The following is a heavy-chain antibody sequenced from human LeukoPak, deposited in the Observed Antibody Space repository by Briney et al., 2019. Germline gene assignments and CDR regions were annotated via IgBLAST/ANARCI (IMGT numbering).Heavy chain of an antibody. Sequence: GGSLRLSCAASGFTFSSYSMNWVRQAPGKGLEWASSISSSSSYISYADSVKGRFTISRDNAKNSLYLQMNSLRAEDTAVYYCARDAGGVGATGGEGYWGQGTLVTVSS. CDR1: GFTFSSYS. V-gene: IGHV3-21*01. CDR3: ARDAGGVGATGGEGY. CDR2: ISSSSSYI. J-gene: IGHJ4*02. D-gene: IGHD1-26*01.